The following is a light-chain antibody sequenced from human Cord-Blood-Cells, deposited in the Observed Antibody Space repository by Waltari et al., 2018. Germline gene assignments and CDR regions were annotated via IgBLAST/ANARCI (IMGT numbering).Light chain of an antibody. V-gene: IGKV3-15*01. Sequence: EIVMTQSPATLSVSPGERATLSCRASQSVSSNLAWYQQKPGQAPRLLIYGASTRATGIPARFSGSGSGTEFTLIISSLHSEDFAVYYCQQYNNWPPTWTFGQGTKVEIK. CDR1: QSVSSN. J-gene: IGKJ1*01. CDR3: QQYNNWPPTWT. CDR2: GAS.